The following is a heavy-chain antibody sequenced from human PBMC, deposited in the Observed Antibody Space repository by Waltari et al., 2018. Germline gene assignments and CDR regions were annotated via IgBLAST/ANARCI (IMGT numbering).Heavy chain of an antibody. V-gene: IGHV3-7*01. CDR1: GFTFSSYW. Sequence: EVQLVESGGGLVQPGGSLRLSCAASGFTFSSYWMSWVRQAPGKGLEWVANIKQDGSEKYYVDSVKGRFTISRDNAKNSLYLQMNSLRAEDTAVYYCARETDLDQGVDWFDPWGQGTLVTVSS. J-gene: IGHJ5*02. CDR3: ARETDLDQGVDWFDP. D-gene: IGHD3-10*01. CDR2: IKQDGSEK.